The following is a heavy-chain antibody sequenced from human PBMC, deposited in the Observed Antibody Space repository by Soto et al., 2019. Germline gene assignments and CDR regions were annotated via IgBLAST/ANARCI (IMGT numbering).Heavy chain of an antibody. V-gene: IGHV1-69*13. Sequence: SVKVSCKASGGTFSSYAISWVRQAPGQGLEWMGGIIPIFGTANYAQKFQGRVTITADESTSTAYMELSSLRSEDTAVYYCARGLQQLVLGYFQHWCQGTLVTVSS. D-gene: IGHD6-13*01. CDR2: IIPIFGTA. J-gene: IGHJ1*01. CDR3: ARGLQQLVLGYFQH. CDR1: GGTFSSYA.